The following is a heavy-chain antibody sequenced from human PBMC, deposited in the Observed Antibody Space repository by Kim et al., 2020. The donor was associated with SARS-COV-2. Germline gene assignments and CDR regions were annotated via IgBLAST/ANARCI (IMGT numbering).Heavy chain of an antibody. V-gene: IGHV4-34*01. CDR2: INHSGST. D-gene: IGHD6-13*01. Sequence: SETLSLTCAVYGGSFSGYYWSWIRQPPGKGLEWIGEINHSGSTNYNPSLKSRVTISVDTSKNQFSLKLSSVTAADTAVYYCARANSSSKNKAGSLGRWFDPWRQGPLFRVSS. J-gene: IGHJ5*02. CDR1: GGSFSGYY. CDR3: ARANSSSKNKAGSLGRWFDP.